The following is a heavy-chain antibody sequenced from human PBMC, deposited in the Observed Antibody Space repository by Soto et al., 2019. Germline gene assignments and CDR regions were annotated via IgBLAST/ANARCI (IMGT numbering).Heavy chain of an antibody. D-gene: IGHD6-25*01. Sequence: SETLSLTCTVSGGSISSYYWSWIRQPPGKGLEWIGYIYYSGSTYYNPSLKSRVTISVDTSKNQFSLKLSSVTAADTAVYYCARNRGGCSGSGYMGTDVLHYWGQETLVTVSS. CDR1: GGSISSYY. J-gene: IGHJ4*02. CDR3: ARNRGGCSGSGYMGTDVLHY. CDR2: IYYSGST. V-gene: IGHV4-59*08.